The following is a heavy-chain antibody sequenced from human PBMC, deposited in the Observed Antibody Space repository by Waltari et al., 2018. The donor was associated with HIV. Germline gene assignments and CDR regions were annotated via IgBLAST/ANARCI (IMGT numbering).Heavy chain of an antibody. CDR2: INSDGSST. Sequence: EVQLVESGGGLVQPGGSLRLSCAASGFTFRSYWTPWVRQAPGKGLVWVSRINSDGSSTSYADSVKGRFTISRDNAKNTLYLQMNSLRAEDTAVYYCARAGRDGKLPPDYWGQGTLVTVSS. D-gene: IGHD1-7*01. V-gene: IGHV3-74*01. CDR1: GFTFRSYW. CDR3: ARAGRDGKLPPDY. J-gene: IGHJ4*02.